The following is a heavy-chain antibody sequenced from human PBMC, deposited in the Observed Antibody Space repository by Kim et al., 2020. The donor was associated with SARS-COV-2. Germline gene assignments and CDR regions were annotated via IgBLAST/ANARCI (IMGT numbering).Heavy chain of an antibody. CDR1: GGTFSSYA. Sequence: SVKVSCKASGGTFSSYAISWVRQAPGQGLEWMGGIIPIFGTANYAQKFQGRVTITADESTSTYYMVLSSLRSEDTPVYYCASGVEYCSSTSCYHGYYFD. V-gene: IGHV1-69*13. D-gene: IGHD2-2*01. CDR3: ASGVEYCSSTSCYHGYYFD. J-gene: IGHJ4*01. CDR2: IIPIFGTA.